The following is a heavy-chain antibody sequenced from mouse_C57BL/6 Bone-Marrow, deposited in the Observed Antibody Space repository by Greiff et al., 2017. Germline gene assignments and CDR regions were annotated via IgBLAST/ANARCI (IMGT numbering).Heavy chain of an antibody. J-gene: IGHJ1*03. Sequence: QVQLQQPGAELVKPGASVKLSCKASGYTFTSYWMHWVKQRPGQGLEWIGMIHPNSGSTNYNEKFKSKATLTVDKSSSTAYMQLSSLTSEDSAVYYCARWGGKVYFDVWGTGTTVTVSS. D-gene: IGHD1-1*02. V-gene: IGHV1-64*01. CDR1: GYTFTSYW. CDR3: ARWGGKVYFDV. CDR2: IHPNSGST.